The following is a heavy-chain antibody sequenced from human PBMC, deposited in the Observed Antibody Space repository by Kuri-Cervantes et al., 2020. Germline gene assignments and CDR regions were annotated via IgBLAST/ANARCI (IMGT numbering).Heavy chain of an antibody. J-gene: IGHJ4*02. Sequence: GESLKISCAASGFTFSSYGMHWVRQAPGKGLEWVAIIWYDGTNKYYADSVKGRFTISRDNAKNSLYLQMNSLRAEDTAVYYCARDSIGVYCSSTSCPWGFDYWGQGTLVTVSS. CDR1: GFTFSSYG. CDR2: IWYDGTNK. V-gene: IGHV3-33*01. D-gene: IGHD2-2*01. CDR3: ARDSIGVYCSSTSCPWGFDY.